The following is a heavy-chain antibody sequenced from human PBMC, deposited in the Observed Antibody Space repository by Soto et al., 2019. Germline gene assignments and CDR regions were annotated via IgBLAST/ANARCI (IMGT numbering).Heavy chain of an antibody. CDR3: ARHHMVRGVNGWFDP. J-gene: IGHJ5*02. Sequence: SETLSLTCTVSGGSISSSSYYWGWIRQPPGKGLEWIGSIYYSGSTYYNPSLKSRVTISVDTSKNQFSLKLSSVTAADTAVYYCARHHMVRGVNGWFDPWGQGTLVTVSS. CDR2: IYYSGST. D-gene: IGHD3-10*01. V-gene: IGHV4-39*01. CDR1: GGSISSSSYY.